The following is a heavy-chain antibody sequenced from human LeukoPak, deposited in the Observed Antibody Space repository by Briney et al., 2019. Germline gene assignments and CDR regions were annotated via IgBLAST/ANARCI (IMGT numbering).Heavy chain of an antibody. CDR3: ARDRWELLSNSYHYCGLDV. V-gene: IGHV3-7*01. CDR1: AFIFSGHW. J-gene: IGHJ6*02. D-gene: IGHD2-15*01. CDR2: IKQDGSEK. Sequence: SGGSLRLSCEGSAFIFSGHWMSWVRQAPGKGLEWVANIKQDGSEKCYVDSVKGRFTISRDNAKNSLYLQMNSLRAEDTAVYYCARDRWELLSNSYHYCGLDVWGQGTTVTVSS.